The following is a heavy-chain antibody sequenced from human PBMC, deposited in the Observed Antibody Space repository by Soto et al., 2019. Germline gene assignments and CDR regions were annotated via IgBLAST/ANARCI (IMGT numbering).Heavy chain of an antibody. CDR3: AKGRGTIVVTDAYDI. V-gene: IGHV3-9*01. J-gene: IGHJ3*02. CDR1: GFSFDDYT. CDR2: LSWNSGFS. D-gene: IGHD3-22*01. Sequence: LRLSCGGSGFSFDDYTMHWVRQAPGKGPEWVASLSWNSGFSGYADSVKGRFTISRDNAQSSVHLQMNNLRTEDTALYYCAKGRGTIVVTDAYDIWGQGTMVTVSS.